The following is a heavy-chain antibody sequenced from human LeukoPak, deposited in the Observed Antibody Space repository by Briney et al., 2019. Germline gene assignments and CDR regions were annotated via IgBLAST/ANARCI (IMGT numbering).Heavy chain of an antibody. CDR3: ARADYDSSGWNTGAFDY. V-gene: IGHV4-38-2*02. D-gene: IGHD3-22*01. CDR2: IYHSGST. Sequence: PSETLSRTCTASGYSISSGYYWGWIRQPPGKGLEWIGSIYHSGSTYYNPSLKSRVTISVDTSKNQFSLKLSSVTAADTAVYYCARADYDSSGWNTGAFDYWGQGTLVTVSS. J-gene: IGHJ4*02. CDR1: GYSISSGYY.